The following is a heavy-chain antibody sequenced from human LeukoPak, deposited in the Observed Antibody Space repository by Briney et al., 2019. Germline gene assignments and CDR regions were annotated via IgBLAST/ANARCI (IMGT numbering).Heavy chain of an antibody. V-gene: IGHV3-74*01. CDR2: INSDGSNT. J-gene: IGHJ4*02. Sequence: GGSLRLSCAASESSFRNFWMHWVRQVPGKGLVWVSRINSDGSNTAYADSVKGRFTISRDNAKNTLHLQMNGLRAEDTAVYYCACDSPHDHTVGFDYWGQGTLVTVSP. D-gene: IGHD2-21*01. CDR3: ACDSPHDHTVGFDY. CDR1: ESSFRNFW.